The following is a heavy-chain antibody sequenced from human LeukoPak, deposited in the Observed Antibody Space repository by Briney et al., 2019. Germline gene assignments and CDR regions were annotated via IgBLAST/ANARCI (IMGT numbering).Heavy chain of an antibody. V-gene: IGHV4-59*01. CDR1: GGSISSYD. Sequence: SETLSLTCTVSGGSISSYDWSWIRQPPGKGLEWIGYIYYSGSTNYNPSLKSRVTISVDTSKNQFSLKLSSVTAADTAVYYCASRDGYNLPFDYWGQGTLVTVSS. J-gene: IGHJ4*02. D-gene: IGHD5-12*01. CDR2: IYYSGST. CDR3: ASRDGYNLPFDY.